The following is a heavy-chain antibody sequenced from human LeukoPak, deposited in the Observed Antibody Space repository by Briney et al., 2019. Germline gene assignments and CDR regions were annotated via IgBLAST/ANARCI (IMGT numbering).Heavy chain of an antibody. CDR3: ARVLSGRGSLYAYYYYMDV. Sequence: GGSLRLSCAASGFTFSGNYMSWVRQAPGKGLEWVSVTYSGGRTYYTDSVTGRFTISRDISKNTPYLQMNSLRAEDTAVYYCARVLSGRGSLYAYYYYMDVWGKGTTVTISS. J-gene: IGHJ6*03. CDR2: TYSGGRT. V-gene: IGHV3-53*01. CDR1: GFTFSGNY. D-gene: IGHD3-10*01.